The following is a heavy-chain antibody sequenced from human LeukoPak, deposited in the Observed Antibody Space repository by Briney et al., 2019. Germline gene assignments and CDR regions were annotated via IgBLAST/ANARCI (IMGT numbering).Heavy chain of an antibody. J-gene: IGHJ4*02. CDR1: GGSFSGYY. Sequence: PSETLSLTCAVYGGSFSGYYWSWIRQPPGKGLEWIGEINHGGSTNYNPSLKSRVTISVDTSKNQFSLKLSSVTAADTAVYYCARGRSGWYYYDSSGYYYYFDYWGQGTLVTVSS. V-gene: IGHV4-34*01. CDR2: INHGGST. CDR3: ARGRSGWYYYDSSGYYYYFDY. D-gene: IGHD3-22*01.